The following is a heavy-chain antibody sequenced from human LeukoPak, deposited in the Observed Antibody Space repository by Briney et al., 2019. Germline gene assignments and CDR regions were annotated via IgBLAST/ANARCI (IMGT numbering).Heavy chain of an antibody. D-gene: IGHD5-18*01. CDR1: GGSISSYY. V-gene: IGHV4-59*08. CDR3: AGLRGYSYPFDY. J-gene: IGHJ4*02. CDR2: IYYSGST. Sequence: PSETLSLTCTVSGGSISSYYWSWIRQPPGKGLAWIGFIYYSGSTNYNPSLKSRVTISLDTSKNQFSLKLSSVTAADTAVYYCAGLRGYSYPFDYWGQGTLVTVSS.